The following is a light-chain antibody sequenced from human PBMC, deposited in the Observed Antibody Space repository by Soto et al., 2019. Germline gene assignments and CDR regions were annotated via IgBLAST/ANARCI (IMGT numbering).Light chain of an antibody. Sequence: DIQMTQSPSTLSASVGDRVTITCRASQSISTWLAWYQQKPGKAPNLLIYKASTLESGVPSRFSGSGSGTDFTLTISSLQPEDFAAYYCQQSYSSPLTFGGGSKVEVK. V-gene: IGKV1-5*03. CDR3: QQSYSSPLT. CDR1: QSISTW. J-gene: IGKJ4*01. CDR2: KAS.